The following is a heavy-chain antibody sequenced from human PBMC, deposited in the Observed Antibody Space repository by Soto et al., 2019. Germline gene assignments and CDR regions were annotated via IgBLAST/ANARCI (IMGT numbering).Heavy chain of an antibody. CDR3: AGGGFAYGYLDF. D-gene: IGHD5-18*01. Sequence: QVHLVQSGAEVKKPGASLKVSCKTSGYTFTSYGIVWVRQAPGQGLEWMGRISTYNIDTKYAQKFKGRVTMSTDTSTTTAYKELTSLTSDDTAMYYCAGGGFAYGYLDFWGQGTLATVSS. J-gene: IGHJ4*02. CDR1: GYTFTSYG. CDR2: ISTYNIDT. V-gene: IGHV1-18*01.